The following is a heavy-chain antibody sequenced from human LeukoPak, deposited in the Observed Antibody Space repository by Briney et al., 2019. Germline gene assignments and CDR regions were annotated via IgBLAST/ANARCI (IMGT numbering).Heavy chain of an antibody. D-gene: IGHD5/OR15-5a*01. CDR1: GASISSHY. CDR2: IYSSGST. J-gene: IGHJ4*02. V-gene: IGHV4-59*11. CDR3: ASSTTLQQVDF. Sequence: PSEXXSLTCTVSGASISSHYCNWIRQSPGKGLEWIGYIYSSGSTQYSPSVTSRVTISINTSKNQFSLRLTSVTAADTAVYYCASSTTLQQVDFWGQGTQVTVSS.